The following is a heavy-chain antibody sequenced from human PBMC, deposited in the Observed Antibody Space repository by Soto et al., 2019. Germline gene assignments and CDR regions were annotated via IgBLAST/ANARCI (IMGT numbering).Heavy chain of an antibody. CDR3: ARCARDIVVVPAGFYYYYYYMDV. Sequence: GGSLRLSCAASGFTFSGYWMSWVRQAPGKGLEWVANIKQDGSEKYYVDSVKGRFTISRDNAKNSLYLQMNSLRAEDTAVYYCARCARDIVVVPAGFYYYYYYMDVWGKGTTVTVSS. CDR2: IKQDGSEK. CDR1: GFTFSGYW. V-gene: IGHV3-7*01. J-gene: IGHJ6*03. D-gene: IGHD2-2*01.